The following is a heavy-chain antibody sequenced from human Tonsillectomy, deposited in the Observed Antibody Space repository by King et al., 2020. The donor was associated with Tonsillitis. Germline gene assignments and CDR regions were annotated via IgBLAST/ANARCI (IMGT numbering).Heavy chain of an antibody. CDR2: IRSDGSNK. Sequence: QLVQSGGGVVQPGGSLRLSCAASGFTFSNYGMHWVRQAPGKGPEWVAFIRSDGSNKFYADCVKGRFVIFRDNSKNTLYLQMNSLRAEDTAVYYCAKGGDGFGSGRQGTLVTVSS. D-gene: IGHD3-10*01. V-gene: IGHV3-30*02. J-gene: IGHJ5*01. CDR1: GFTFSNYG. CDR3: AKGGDGFGS.